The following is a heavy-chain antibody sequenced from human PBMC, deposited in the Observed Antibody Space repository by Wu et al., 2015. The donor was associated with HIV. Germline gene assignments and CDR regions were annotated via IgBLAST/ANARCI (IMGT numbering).Heavy chain of an antibody. CDR2: INSRSGDR. J-gene: IGHJ6*02. CDR3: ARGHMVRGVMIAGYGMDV. Sequence: QVQLVQSVAEVKKPGASVRVSCKAIGYTFTDYYIHWIRQAPGQGLEWMGWINSRSGDRDYAPKFQDRVTLTRDTSISTAYMELSRLRSDDTAVYYCARGHMVRGVMIAGYGMDVWGQGTTGHRLL. D-gene: IGHD3-10*01. V-gene: IGHV1-2*02. CDR1: GYTFTDYY.